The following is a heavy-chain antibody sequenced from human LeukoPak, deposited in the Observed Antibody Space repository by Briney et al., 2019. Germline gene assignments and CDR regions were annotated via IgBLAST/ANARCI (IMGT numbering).Heavy chain of an antibody. V-gene: IGHV4-59*08. D-gene: IGHD6-19*01. CDR1: GGSISSYY. Sequence: SETLSLTCTVSGGSISSYYWSWIRQPPGKGLKWIGYIYYSGSTNYNPSLKSRVTISVDTSKNQFSLKLSSVTAADTAAYYCARGLDSSGWYPEIDYWGQGTLVTVSS. CDR2: IYYSGST. CDR3: ARGLDSSGWYPEIDY. J-gene: IGHJ4*02.